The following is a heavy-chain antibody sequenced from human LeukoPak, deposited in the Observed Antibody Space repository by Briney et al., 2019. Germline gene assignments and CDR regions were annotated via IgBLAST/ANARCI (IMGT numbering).Heavy chain of an antibody. D-gene: IGHD6-19*01. V-gene: IGHV3-30*18. CDR2: ISYDGSNK. J-gene: IGHJ4*02. CDR3: AKGLGYSGGWQAVDY. CDR1: GFTFSSYD. Sequence: PGRSLRLSCAASGFTFSSYDMHWVRQAPGKGLEWVTIISYDGSNKYYADSVKGRFTISRDNSRNTLYLQMNSLRAEDTAVYYCAKGLGYSGGWQAVDYWGQGALVTVSS.